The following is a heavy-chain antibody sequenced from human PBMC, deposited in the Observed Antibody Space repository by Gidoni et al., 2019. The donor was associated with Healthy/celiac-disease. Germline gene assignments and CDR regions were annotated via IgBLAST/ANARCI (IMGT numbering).Heavy chain of an antibody. CDR2: IYYSGST. CDR1: GGSISSSSYY. D-gene: IGHD3-3*01. Sequence: QLQLQESGPGLVKPSETLSLTCTVSGGSISSSSYYWGWIRQPPGKGLEWIGSIYYSGSTYYTPSLKSRVTISVDTSKNQFSLKLSSVTAADTAVYYCARGSEEWFSFDYWGQGTLVTVSS. CDR3: ARGSEEWFSFDY. J-gene: IGHJ4*02. V-gene: IGHV4-39*01.